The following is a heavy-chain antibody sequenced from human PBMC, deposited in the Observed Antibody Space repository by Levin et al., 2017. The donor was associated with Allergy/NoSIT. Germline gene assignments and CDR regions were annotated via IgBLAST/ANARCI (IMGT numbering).Heavy chain of an antibody. CDR1: GFTFSSYS. Sequence: GESLKISCAASGFTFSSYSMNWVRQAPGRGLEWVSLISTGSNYIYYADSVKGRFTISRDNAKNSLYLQMHSLRAEDTAVYYYATIAVATVVTPGGDYWGQGTLATVSS. CDR2: ISTGSNYI. CDR3: ATIAVATVVTPGGDY. J-gene: IGHJ4*02. D-gene: IGHD4-23*01. V-gene: IGHV3-21*01.